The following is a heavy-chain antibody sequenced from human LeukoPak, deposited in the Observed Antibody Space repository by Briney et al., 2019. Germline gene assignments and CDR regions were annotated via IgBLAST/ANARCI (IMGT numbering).Heavy chain of an antibody. CDR1: GDSISIFY. CDR3: ALAPNSNWFDF. D-gene: IGHD2-8*01. J-gene: IGHJ5*01. Sequence: SETLSLTCSVSGDSISIFYWNWIRQPPGKGLEWIGNIHYSGSSNYNPSLKSRVTISIDTSTKQFFLKLSSVTAADTAVYYCALAPNSNWFDFWGQGTLVTVSS. CDR2: IHYSGSS. V-gene: IGHV4-59*08.